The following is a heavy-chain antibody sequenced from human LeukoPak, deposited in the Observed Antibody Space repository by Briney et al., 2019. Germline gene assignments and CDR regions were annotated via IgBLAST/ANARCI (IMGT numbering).Heavy chain of an antibody. CDR2: ISAYNGNT. D-gene: IGHD6-13*01. J-gene: IGHJ4*02. CDR1: GYTFTSYG. CDR3: AKAAWSSSHLTYDY. V-gene: IGHV1-18*01. Sequence: GASVKVSCKASGYTFTSYGISWVRQAPGQGLEWMGWISAYNGNTNYAQKLQGRVTMTTDTSTSTAYMELRSLRSDDTAVYYCAKAAWSSSHLTYDYWGQGTLVTVSS.